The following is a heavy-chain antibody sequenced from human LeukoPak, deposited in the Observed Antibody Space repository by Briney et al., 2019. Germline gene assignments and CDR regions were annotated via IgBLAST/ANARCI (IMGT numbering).Heavy chain of an antibody. D-gene: IGHD5-24*01. CDR1: GFTLSSYS. V-gene: IGHV3-53*01. CDR3: ARSEMATILGFDY. J-gene: IGHJ4*02. Sequence: GGSLRLSCAASGFTLSSYSMNWVRQAPGKGLEWVSVIYSGGSTYYADSVKGRFTISRDNSKNTLYLQMNSLRAEDTAVYYCARSEMATILGFDYWGQGTLVTVSS. CDR2: IYSGGST.